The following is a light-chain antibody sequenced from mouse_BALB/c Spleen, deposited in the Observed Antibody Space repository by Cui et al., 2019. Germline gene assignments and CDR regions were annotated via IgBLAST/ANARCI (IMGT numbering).Light chain of an antibody. V-gene: IGKV17-121*01. CDR3: LLSDNLPCT. J-gene: IGKJ4*01. CDR1: TDIDDD. Sequence: ETTVIQTPASLSMAIGEKVTIRGITITDIDDDINWYHQKPGEPPYLLISEGDSLRPGVPSRFSSSGYGTDFVFTVENILSEDVADYYCLLSDNLPCTFGSGTKLEIK. CDR2: EGD.